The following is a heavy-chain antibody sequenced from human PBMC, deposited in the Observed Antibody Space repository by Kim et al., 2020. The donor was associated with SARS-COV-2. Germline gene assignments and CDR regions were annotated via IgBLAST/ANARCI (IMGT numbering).Heavy chain of an antibody. CDR3: ARDRSGYSSSWYDY. J-gene: IGHJ4*02. Sequence: AQKLQGRVTMTTDTSTSTAYMELRSLRSDDTAVYYCARDRSGYSSSWYDYWGQGTLVTVSS. D-gene: IGHD6-13*01. V-gene: IGHV1-18*01.